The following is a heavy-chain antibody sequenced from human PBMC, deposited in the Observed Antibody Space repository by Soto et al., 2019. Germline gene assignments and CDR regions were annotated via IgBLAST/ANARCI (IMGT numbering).Heavy chain of an antibody. J-gene: IGHJ6*02. D-gene: IGHD4-17*01. CDR1: GGTFSSYA. CDR3: ARTTVTTEYYYYGMDV. CDR2: IIPIFGTA. Sequence: GASVKVSCKASGGTFSSYAISWVRQAPGQGLEWMGGIIPIFGTANYAQKFQGRVTITADESTSTAYMELSSLRSEDTAVYYCARTTVTTEYYYYGMDVWGQGTTVTVSS. V-gene: IGHV1-69*13.